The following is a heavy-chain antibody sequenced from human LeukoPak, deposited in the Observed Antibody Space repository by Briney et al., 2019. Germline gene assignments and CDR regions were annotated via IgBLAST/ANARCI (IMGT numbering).Heavy chain of an antibody. Sequence: PPGGSLRLSCAASGFTFSNAWMSWVRQGPGKGLEWVANINQDASEKYYVDSVHGRFIISRDHTKNSLYLQMNSLRAEDTAAYSCARYSGAWPEYFLHWGQGTLVTVSS. CDR3: ARYSGAWPEYFLH. D-gene: IGHD6-19*01. CDR2: INQDASEK. CDR1: GFTFSNAW. J-gene: IGHJ1*01. V-gene: IGHV3-7*04.